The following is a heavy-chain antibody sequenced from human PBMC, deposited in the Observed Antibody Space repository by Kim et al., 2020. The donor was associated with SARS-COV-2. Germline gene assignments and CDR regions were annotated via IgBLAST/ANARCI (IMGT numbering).Heavy chain of an antibody. V-gene: IGHV3-48*03. CDR1: GLTFRSYE. CDR3: AREVVVSTDAFDI. D-gene: IGHD3-22*01. Sequence: GGSLRLSCAASGLTFRSYEMHWVRQAPGKGLEWVSFISGSGSSKYYADSVKGRFTISRDNAKDSLYLQMNGLRAEDTAVYYCAREVVVSTDAFDIWGQGTMGTVSS. J-gene: IGHJ3*02. CDR2: ISGSGSSK.